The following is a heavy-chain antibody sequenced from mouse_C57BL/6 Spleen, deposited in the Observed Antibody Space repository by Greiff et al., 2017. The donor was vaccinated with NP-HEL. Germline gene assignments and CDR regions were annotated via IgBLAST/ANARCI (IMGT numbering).Heavy chain of an antibody. J-gene: IGHJ2*01. CDR2: INPSSGYT. V-gene: IGHV1-4*01. CDR3: ALLLRSYFDY. D-gene: IGHD1-1*01. Sequence: VQLQESGAELARPGASVKMSCKASGYTFTSYTMHWVKQRPGQGLEWIGYINPSSGYTKYNQKFKDKATLTADKSSSTAYMQLSSLTSEDSAVYYCALLLRSYFDYWGQGTTLTVSS. CDR1: GYTFTSYT.